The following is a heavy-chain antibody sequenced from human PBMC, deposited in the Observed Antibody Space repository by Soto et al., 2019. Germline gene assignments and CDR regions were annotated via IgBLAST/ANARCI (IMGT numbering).Heavy chain of an antibody. CDR3: ARAYSDAFDI. V-gene: IGHV3-48*04. J-gene: IGHJ3*02. D-gene: IGHD2-15*01. CDR2: ISSSGTAI. CDR1: GFPFSSYG. Sequence: GGSLRLSCAASGFPFSSYGMTWIRQAPGKGLEYVSYISSSGTAIYYADSVKGRFTISRDNAKKSLLLQMSSLRAEDTAVYYCARAYSDAFDIWGQGTMVTVSS.